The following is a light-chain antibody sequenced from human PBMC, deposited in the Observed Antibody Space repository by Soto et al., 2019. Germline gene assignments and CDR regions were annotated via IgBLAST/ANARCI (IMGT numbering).Light chain of an antibody. Sequence: EVVLTQSQATLSLSPGDRATLSCRASQSVSSYFAWYQQKPGQAPRLLIYDASNRATGIPARFSGSGSGTDFTLTISSLEAEDFAVYYCQQRSIWPLPFGQGTRLEIK. CDR2: DAS. CDR3: QQRSIWPLP. CDR1: QSVSSY. J-gene: IGKJ5*01. V-gene: IGKV3-11*01.